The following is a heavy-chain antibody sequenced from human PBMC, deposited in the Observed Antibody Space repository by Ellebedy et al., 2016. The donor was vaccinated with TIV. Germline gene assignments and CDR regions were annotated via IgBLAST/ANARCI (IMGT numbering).Heavy chain of an antibody. Sequence: GESLKISXAASGFTFSTYAMSWVRRAPGKGLEWVSVISGSGETTYYADSVKGRFTISRDNSKNTLYMQMNSLRADDTAVYYCAKHDYCSITACPFDYWGQGTLVTVSS. V-gene: IGHV3-23*01. J-gene: IGHJ4*02. CDR1: GFTFSTYA. CDR2: ISGSGETT. CDR3: AKHDYCSITACPFDY. D-gene: IGHD2-2*01.